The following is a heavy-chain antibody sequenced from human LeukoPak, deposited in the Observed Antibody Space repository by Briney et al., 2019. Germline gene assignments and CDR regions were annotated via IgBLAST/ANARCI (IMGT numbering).Heavy chain of an antibody. CDR1: GGTFSSYA. CDR3: ARPRIVGALEAFDI. CDR2: IIPIFGTA. Sequence: GASVKVSCKASGGTFSSYAISWVRQAPGQGLEWMGGIIPIFGTANYAQKFQGRVTITADESTSTAYMELSSLRSEDTAVYYCARPRIVGALEAFDIWGQGTMVTVSS. D-gene: IGHD1-26*01. J-gene: IGHJ3*02. V-gene: IGHV1-69*13.